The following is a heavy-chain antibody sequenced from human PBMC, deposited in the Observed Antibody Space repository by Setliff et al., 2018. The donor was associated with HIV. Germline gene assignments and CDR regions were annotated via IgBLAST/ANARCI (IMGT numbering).Heavy chain of an antibody. CDR2: IYSGGST. V-gene: IGHV3-66*01. CDR1: GFTVSSNY. Sequence: PGGSLRLSCAASGFTVSSNYMSWVRQAPGKGLEWVSVIYSGGSTFYTDSVKDRFTISRDNSKNTLYLQMNSLRAEDTAVYYCARPTGCSSSWYPLDAFDIWGQGTMVTVSS. CDR3: ARPTGCSSSWYPLDAFDI. D-gene: IGHD6-13*01. J-gene: IGHJ3*02.